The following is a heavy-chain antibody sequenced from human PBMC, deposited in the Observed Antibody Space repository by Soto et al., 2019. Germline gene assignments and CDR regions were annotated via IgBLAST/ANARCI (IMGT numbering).Heavy chain of an antibody. CDR3: ARVHGTYYDTLTGLWGGHFDY. D-gene: IGHD3-9*01. V-gene: IGHV1-46*03. J-gene: IGHJ4*02. CDR2: IDPSGGSR. Sequence: ASVKVSCKPSGYTFTNHYVLWVRQAPGQGLEWMGIIDPSGGSRIYAQKFQGRVTMTSDTSTSTMYIELSNLRSEDTAAFYCARVHGTYYDTLTGLWGGHFDYWGQGTQVTVSS. CDR1: GYTFTNHY.